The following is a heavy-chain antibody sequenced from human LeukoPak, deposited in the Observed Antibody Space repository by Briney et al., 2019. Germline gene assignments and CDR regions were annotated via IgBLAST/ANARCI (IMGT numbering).Heavy chain of an antibody. Sequence: PSETLSLTCTVSGDSISSGSYYWSWIRQPAGKGLEWIGRIYTSGSTNYNPSLKSRVTISVDTSKNQFSLKLSSVTAADTAVYYCAKVGAASAYCGGDCSVDYWGQGTLVTVSS. V-gene: IGHV4-61*02. J-gene: IGHJ4*02. CDR1: GDSISSGSYY. CDR3: AKVGAASAYCGGDCSVDY. CDR2: IYTSGST. D-gene: IGHD2-21*01.